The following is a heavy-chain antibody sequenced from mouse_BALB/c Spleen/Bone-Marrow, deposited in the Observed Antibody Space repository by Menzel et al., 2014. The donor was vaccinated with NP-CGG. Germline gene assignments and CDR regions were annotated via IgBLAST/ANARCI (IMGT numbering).Heavy chain of an antibody. V-gene: IGHV1-84*02. CDR1: GYTFTDYY. Sequence: LMESGPELVKPGASVKISCKASGYTFTDYYINWVKQKPGQGLEWIGWIYPGGGNTKYNEKFKGKAQLTVDTSSSTAYMQLSSLTSEDTAVYFCARPPYYYGSSYYWYFEVWGAGTTVTVSS. J-gene: IGHJ1*01. CDR3: ARPPYYYGSSYYWYFEV. D-gene: IGHD1-1*01. CDR2: IYPGGGNT.